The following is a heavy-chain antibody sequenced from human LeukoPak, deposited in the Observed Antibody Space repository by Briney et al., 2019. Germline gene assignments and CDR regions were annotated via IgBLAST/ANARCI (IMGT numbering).Heavy chain of an antibody. J-gene: IGHJ4*02. CDR1: GYTFTGYY. CDR2: INPNSGGT. CDR3: AREVLIHGDYRFDY. D-gene: IGHD4-17*01. Sequence: ASVKVSCKASGYTFTGYYMHWVRQAPGQGLEWMGRINPNSGGTNYAQKFQGRVTMTRDTSISTAYMELSRLRSEDTAVYYCAREVLIHGDYRFDYWGQGTLVTVSS. V-gene: IGHV1-2*06.